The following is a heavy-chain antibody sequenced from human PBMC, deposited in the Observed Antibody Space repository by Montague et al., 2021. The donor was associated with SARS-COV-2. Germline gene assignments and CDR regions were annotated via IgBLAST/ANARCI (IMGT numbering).Heavy chain of an antibody. J-gene: IGHJ4*02. CDR1: GGSFSGHS. CDR3: ARGLTDVTVMLVFVGASLYCDS. D-gene: IGHD3-22*01. Sequence: SETLSLTCAVYGGSFSGHSWTWIRQPPGKGLEWIGEINHSGGTNYNPFLKSRVTISVDTSKNQFSLKLSSLTAADTAVYYCARGLTDVTVMLVFVGASLYCDSWGQGALVTVSS. CDR2: INHSGGT. V-gene: IGHV4-34*01.